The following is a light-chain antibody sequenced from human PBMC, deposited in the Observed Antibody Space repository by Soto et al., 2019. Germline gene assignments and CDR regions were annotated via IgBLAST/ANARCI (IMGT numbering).Light chain of an antibody. Sequence: QSVLTQPASVSGSPGQSITISCTGTSSDVGSYNFVSWYQQHPGKAPQLIIYEVSNRPSGLSNRFSVSKSGNTASLTISGLQAEDEADYYCCSYTTSSTLVFGTGTKVTVL. V-gene: IGLV2-14*02. J-gene: IGLJ1*01. CDR2: EVS. CDR1: SSDVGSYNF. CDR3: CSYTTSSTLV.